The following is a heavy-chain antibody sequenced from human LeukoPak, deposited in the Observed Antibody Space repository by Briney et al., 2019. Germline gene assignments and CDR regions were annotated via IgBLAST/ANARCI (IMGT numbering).Heavy chain of an antibody. Sequence: ASVKVSCKASGYTFTSYAMHWVRQAPGQRLECMGWINTGNGNTKYSQKFQGRVTITRDTSTSTVYMELSSLRSGDTAVYYCARTPLGSDYDFWSGYVTDAFDIWGQGTMVTVSS. CDR2: INTGNGNT. V-gene: IGHV1-3*04. J-gene: IGHJ3*02. D-gene: IGHD3-3*01. CDR1: GYTFTSYA. CDR3: ARTPLGSDYDFWSGYVTDAFDI.